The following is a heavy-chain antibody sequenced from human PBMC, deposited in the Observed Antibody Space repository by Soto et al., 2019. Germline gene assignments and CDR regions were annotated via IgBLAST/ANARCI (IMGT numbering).Heavy chain of an antibody. CDR2: IFSNDEK. CDR1: GFSLSNARMG. V-gene: IGHV2-26*01. J-gene: IGHJ6*02. D-gene: IGHD6-6*01. Sequence: QVTLKESGPVLVKPTETLTLTCTVSGFSLSNARMGVSWIRQPPGKALEWLAHIFSNDEKSYSTSLKSRLTNSKDPSKSQVVLTMTNMDPVDTATYYCARMAAAPPPGYYYGMDVWGQGTTVTVSS. CDR3: ARMAAAPPPGYYYGMDV.